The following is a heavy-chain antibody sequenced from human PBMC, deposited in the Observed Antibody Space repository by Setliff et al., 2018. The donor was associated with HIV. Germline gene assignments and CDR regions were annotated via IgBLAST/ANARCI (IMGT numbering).Heavy chain of an antibody. V-gene: IGHV4-31*03. CDR1: GGSISSSGDY. CDR3: ARSSKWFVLPDY. D-gene: IGHD2-2*01. CDR2: IYYTGST. Sequence: PSETLSLTCTVSGGSISSSGDYWSWVRQHPGKGLEWIGYIYYTGSTYSNPSLQSRVRISVDTSKNQFSLRLSSVTAADTAVYYCARSSKWFVLPDYWGQGTLVTVSS. J-gene: IGHJ4*02.